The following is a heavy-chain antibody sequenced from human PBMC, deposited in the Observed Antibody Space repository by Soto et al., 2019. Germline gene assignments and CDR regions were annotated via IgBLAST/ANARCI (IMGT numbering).Heavy chain of an antibody. CDR3: AKDVVGPIAY. CDR1: GFTFSSYG. CDR2: ISYDGSNK. D-gene: IGHD1-26*01. V-gene: IGHV3-30*18. J-gene: IGHJ4*02. Sequence: QVQLVESGGGVVQPGRSLRLSCAASGFTFSSYGMHWVRQAPSKGLEWVAVISYDGSNKYYADSVKDRFTISRDNAKNSRDMHMNSLRAEDTAVYYCAKDVVGPIAYWGRGTLDTVCS.